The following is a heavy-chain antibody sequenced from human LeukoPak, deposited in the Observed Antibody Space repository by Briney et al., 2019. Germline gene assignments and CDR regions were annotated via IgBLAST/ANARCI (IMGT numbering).Heavy chain of an antibody. D-gene: IGHD4-17*01. Sequence: PSETLSLTCTVSGGSISSYYWSWIRQPPGKGLEWIGYIYYSGSTNYNPSLKSRVTISVDTSKNQFSLKLSSVTAADTAVYYCARGLSQYGDYPYYYYYLDVWGKGTTVTVSS. J-gene: IGHJ6*03. CDR1: GGSISSYY. CDR2: IYYSGST. CDR3: ARGLSQYGDYPYYYYYLDV. V-gene: IGHV4-59*01.